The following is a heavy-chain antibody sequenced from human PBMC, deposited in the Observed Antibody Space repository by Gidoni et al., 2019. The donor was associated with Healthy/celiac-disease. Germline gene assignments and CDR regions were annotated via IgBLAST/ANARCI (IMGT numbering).Heavy chain of an antibody. V-gene: IGHV3-23*01. CDR1: GFTFSSYA. J-gene: IGHJ6*02. Sequence: EVQLLESGGGLVQPGGSLRLSCAAAGFTFSSYAMSWVRQAPGKGLEWVSAISGSGGSTYYADSVKGRFTISRDNSKNTLYLQMNSLRAEDTAVYYCAKPTRRYCSGGSCYSYYYYGMDVWGQGTTVTVSS. CDR2: ISGSGGST. D-gene: IGHD2-15*01. CDR3: AKPTRRYCSGGSCYSYYYYGMDV.